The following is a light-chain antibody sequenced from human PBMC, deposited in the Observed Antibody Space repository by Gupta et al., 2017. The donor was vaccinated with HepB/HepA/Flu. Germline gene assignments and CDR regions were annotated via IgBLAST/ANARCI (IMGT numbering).Light chain of an antibody. J-gene: IGKJ2*01. CDR1: QSISNW. CDR3: QQYNSYSRT. Sequence: DIQMTQSPFTLSASIGDRVTLTCRASQSISNWLAWYQQKTGKAPKLLIYKASILESGVPSRFSGGGSGTEFTLTISSLQPDDFATYYCQQYNSYSRTFGQGTKLEIK. V-gene: IGKV1-5*03. CDR2: KAS.